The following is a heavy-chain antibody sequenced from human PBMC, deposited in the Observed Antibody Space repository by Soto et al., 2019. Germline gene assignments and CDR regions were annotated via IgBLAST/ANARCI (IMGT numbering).Heavy chain of an antibody. CDR3: ARLYCSSTSCSPNWFDP. Sequence: PGESLKISCKGSGYSFTSYWISWVRQMPGKGLEWMGRIDPSDSYTNYSPSFQGHVTISADKSISTAYLQWSSLKASDTAMYYCARLYCSSTSCSPNWFDPWGQGTLVTVSS. D-gene: IGHD2-2*01. J-gene: IGHJ5*02. CDR1: GYSFTSYW. V-gene: IGHV5-10-1*01. CDR2: IDPSDSYT.